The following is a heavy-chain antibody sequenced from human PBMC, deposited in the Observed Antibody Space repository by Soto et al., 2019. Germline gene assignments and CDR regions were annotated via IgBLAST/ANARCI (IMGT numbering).Heavy chain of an antibody. CDR2: ISSGGRNI. CDR1: GFILSTYS. V-gene: IGHV3-48*02. J-gene: IGHJ4*02. D-gene: IGHD3-9*01. Sequence: EVQLVESGGDLVQPGGSLRLSCTASGFILSTYSMNWVRQAPGRGLEWVAYISSGGRNIYYADSVKGRLTISRDNAQNSLFLQMNSLRDEDTPVYFCARYRGNFDWLPLGYFVLLGQGTLVTVSS. CDR3: ARYRGNFDWLPLGYFVL.